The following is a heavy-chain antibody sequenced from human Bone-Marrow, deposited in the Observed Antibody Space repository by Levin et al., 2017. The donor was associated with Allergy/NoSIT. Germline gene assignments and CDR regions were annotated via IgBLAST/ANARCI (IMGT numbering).Heavy chain of an antibody. CDR3: ARSRDIVVVPASSYNWFDP. CDR1: GYTFTGYY. CDR2: INPNSGGT. J-gene: IGHJ5*02. D-gene: IGHD2-2*01. V-gene: IGHV1-2*06. Sequence: ASVKVSCKASGYTFTGYYMHWVRQAPGQGLEWMGRINPNSGGTNYAQKFQGRVTMTRDTSISTAYMELSRLRSDDTAVYYCARSRDIVVVPASSYNWFDPWGQGTLVTVSS.